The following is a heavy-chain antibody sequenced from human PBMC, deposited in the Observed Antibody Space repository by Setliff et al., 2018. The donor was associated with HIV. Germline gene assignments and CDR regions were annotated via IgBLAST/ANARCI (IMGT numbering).Heavy chain of an antibody. CDR3: ASARIPTGGVSTSLDF. V-gene: IGHV3-21*01. J-gene: IGHJ4*02. D-gene: IGHD3-3*01. CDR1: GFTFSNYS. CDR2: ISSSSSYI. Sequence: GGSLRLSCAASGFTFSNYSMNWVRQAPGKGLEWVSSISSSSSYIYYADSVKGRFTISRDNSKSTLYLQLSSLRPEDTAVYYCASARIPTGGVSTSLDFWGLGTLVTVSS.